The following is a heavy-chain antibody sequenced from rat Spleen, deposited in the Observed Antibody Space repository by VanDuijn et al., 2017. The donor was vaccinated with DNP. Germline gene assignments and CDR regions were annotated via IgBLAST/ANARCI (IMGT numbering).Heavy chain of an antibody. CDR1: GYTFNSYY. J-gene: IGHJ1*01. CDR3: ARRRLPYWYFDF. CDR2: INTGSGGT. D-gene: IGHD1-4*01. V-gene: IGHV1-43*01. Sequence: QVQLQQSGAELAKPGSSVKISCKASGYTFNSYYIGWIKQTTGQGLEYIGYINTGSGGTNFNEKFKGKATLTVDKSSSTAFMQLSSLTPDDSAVYHCARRRLPYWYFDFWGPGTMVTVSS.